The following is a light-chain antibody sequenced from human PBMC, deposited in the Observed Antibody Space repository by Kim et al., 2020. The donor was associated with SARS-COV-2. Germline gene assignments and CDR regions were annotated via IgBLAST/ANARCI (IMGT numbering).Light chain of an antibody. J-gene: IGKJ4*01. CDR3: KQYYSYLLT. Sequence: ASTGDRVTSTCRASQGISSYLAWYQQKPGKAPKLLIYAASTLQSGVPSRFSGSGSGTDFTLTISCLQSEDFATYYCKQYYSYLLTFGGGTKVDIK. CDR1: QGISSY. V-gene: IGKV1-8*01. CDR2: AAS.